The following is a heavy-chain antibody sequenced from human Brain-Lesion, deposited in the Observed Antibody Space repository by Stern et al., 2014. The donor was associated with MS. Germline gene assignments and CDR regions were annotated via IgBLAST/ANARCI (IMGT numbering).Heavy chain of an antibody. CDR3: ATLSPGAGGNYYRHFDY. Sequence: VHLVESGAEVKKPGASVKVSCKVSGYTFTELSMPWVRQAPRKGLEWMGGFAPEDGETIYAQKFQGRVTMTEDTSTDTAYMELSSLRSEDTAVYYCATLSPGAGGNYYRHFDYWGQGTLVTVSS. D-gene: IGHD1-26*01. CDR2: FAPEDGET. CDR1: GYTFTELS. J-gene: IGHJ4*02. V-gene: IGHV1-24*01.